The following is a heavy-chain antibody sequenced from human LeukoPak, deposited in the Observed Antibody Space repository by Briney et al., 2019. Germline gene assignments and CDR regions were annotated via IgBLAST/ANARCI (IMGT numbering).Heavy chain of an antibody. CDR3: ARGGAARLHFQN. CDR1: GGAISTYY. CDR2: IYHSGST. D-gene: IGHD6-6*01. V-gene: IGHV4-59*01. J-gene: IGHJ1*01. Sequence: RASETLSLTCTVSGGAISTYYWNWIRQPPGKGLEWIGYIYHSGSTNYNPSLQSRVTISVDTSKNQFSLNLNSVTAADTAVYYCARGGAARLHFQNWDQGTLVTVSS.